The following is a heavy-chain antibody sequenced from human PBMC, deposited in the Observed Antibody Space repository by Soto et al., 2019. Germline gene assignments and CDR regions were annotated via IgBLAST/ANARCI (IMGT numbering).Heavy chain of an antibody. D-gene: IGHD2-15*01. CDR2: IIPIFGTA. V-gene: IGHV1-69*13. CDR3: ARELDPLYCSGGSCYPLTGLYYYYYGMDG. J-gene: IGHJ6*02. CDR1: GGTFSSYA. Sequence: ASVKVSCKASGGTFSSYAISWVRQAPGQGLEWMGGIIPIFGTANYAQKFQGRVTITADESTSTAYMELSSLRSEDTAVYYCARELDPLYCSGGSCYPLTGLYYYYYGMDGWGQGTTVTVSS.